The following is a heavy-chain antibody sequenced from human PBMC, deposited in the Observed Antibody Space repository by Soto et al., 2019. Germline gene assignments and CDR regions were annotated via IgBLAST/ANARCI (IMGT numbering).Heavy chain of an antibody. CDR2: IDPSDSYT. V-gene: IGHV5-10-1*01. J-gene: IGHJ6*02. CDR3: ARRVVGATLHYYYYYRMDV. Sequence: PGESLKISCKGSGYSFTSYWISWVRQMPGKGLEWMGRIDPSDSYTNYSPSFQGHVTISADKSISTAYLQWSSLKASDTAMYYFARRVVGATLHYYYYYRMDVCGQGTTITVSS. CDR1: GYSFTSYW. D-gene: IGHD1-26*01.